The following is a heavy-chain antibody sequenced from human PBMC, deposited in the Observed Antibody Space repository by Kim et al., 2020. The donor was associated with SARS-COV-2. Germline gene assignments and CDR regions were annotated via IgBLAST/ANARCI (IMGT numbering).Heavy chain of an antibody. V-gene: IGHV3-30*03. CDR1: GFTFSSYG. Sequence: GGSLRLSCAASGFTFSSYGMHWVRQAPGKGLEWVAVISYDGSNKYYADSVKGRFTISRDNSKNTLYLQMNSLRAEDTAVYYCAREPYYDFWSGYYTEGPYYYYGMDVWGQGTTVTVSS. J-gene: IGHJ6*02. CDR3: AREPYYDFWSGYYTEGPYYYYGMDV. CDR2: ISYDGSNK. D-gene: IGHD3-3*01.